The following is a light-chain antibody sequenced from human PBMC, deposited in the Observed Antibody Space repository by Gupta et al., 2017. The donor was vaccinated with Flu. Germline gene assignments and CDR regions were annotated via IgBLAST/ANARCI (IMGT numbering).Light chain of an antibody. CDR3: QSYDNSLSGSRV. CDR1: RSNIGAGYD. CDR2: GNR. V-gene: IGLV1-40*01. J-gene: IGLJ3*02. Sequence: QSVLTQPPSVSVAPGQRVIISCTGSRSNIGAGYDVHWYQQRPGTAPKLLIYGNRNRPSGVPDRFSGSKSGTSASLAITGLQAEDEADYYCQSYDNSLSGSRVFGGGTKLTVL.